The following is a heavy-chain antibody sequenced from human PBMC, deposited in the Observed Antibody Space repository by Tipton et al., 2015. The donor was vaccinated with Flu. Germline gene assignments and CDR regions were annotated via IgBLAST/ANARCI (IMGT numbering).Heavy chain of an antibody. D-gene: IGHD6-19*01. CDR2: INPNSGGT. CDR1: GYTFTGYY. J-gene: IGHJ4*02. CDR3: AREPPGGWYHPFDY. V-gene: IGHV1-2*02. Sequence: QLVQSGAEVKKPGASVKVSCKASGYTFTGYYMHWVRQAPGQGLEWMGWINPNSGGTNYAQKFQGRVTMTRDTSISTAYMELSGLRSDDTAVYYCAREPPGGWYHPFDYWGQGTLVTVSS.